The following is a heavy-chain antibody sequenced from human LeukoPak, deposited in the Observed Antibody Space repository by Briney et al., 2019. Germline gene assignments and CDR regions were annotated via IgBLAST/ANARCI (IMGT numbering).Heavy chain of an antibody. Sequence: SETLSLTCSVSGDSFSRSDSYWDWIRQPPGKGLEGVVTIYYSGSTYYTPSLKSRVTMSVDPSNNQFSLNLRSVTAADTAVYYCARRRYYDGSGYLEWGQGTLLSVSS. J-gene: IGHJ1*01. CDR3: ARRRYYDGSGYLE. V-gene: IGHV4-39*01. D-gene: IGHD3-22*01. CDR1: GDSFSRSDSY. CDR2: IYYSGST.